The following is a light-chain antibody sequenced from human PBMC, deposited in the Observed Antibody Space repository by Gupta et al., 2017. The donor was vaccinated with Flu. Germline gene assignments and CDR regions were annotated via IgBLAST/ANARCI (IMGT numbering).Light chain of an antibody. CDR1: NIGSKR. CDR2: DDS. CDR3: QVWDSSSDHVV. Sequence: SSVLTQPPSVSVAPGQTARITGGGNNIGSKRVHWYKQKPRQAPVLFVYDDSDRTSGIPERFSGSNSGITATLTISRVEAGDEADYYCQVWDSSSDHVVFGGGTKLTVL. J-gene: IGLJ2*01. V-gene: IGLV3-21*02.